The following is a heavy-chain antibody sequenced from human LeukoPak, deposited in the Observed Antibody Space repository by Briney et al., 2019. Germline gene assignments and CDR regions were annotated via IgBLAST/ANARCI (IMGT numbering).Heavy chain of an antibody. V-gene: IGHV3-21*01. CDR3: ARIIAAVGYFDY. CDR2: ISSSSSYI. D-gene: IGHD6-13*01. Sequence: GGSLRLSCAASGFTLSSYSMNWVRQAPGKGLEWVSSISSSSSYIYYADSVKGRFTISRDNAKNSLYLQMNSLRAEDTAVYYCARIIAAVGYFDYWGQGTLVTVSS. J-gene: IGHJ4*02. CDR1: GFTLSSYS.